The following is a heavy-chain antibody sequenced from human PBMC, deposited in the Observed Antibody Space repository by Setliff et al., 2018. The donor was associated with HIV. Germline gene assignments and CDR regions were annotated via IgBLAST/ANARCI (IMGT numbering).Heavy chain of an antibody. Sequence: KVSCKASGYSFSSYGIGWVRQMPGKGLEWMGIIYPGDSDTRYSPSFQGQVTISADKSISTAYLQWSSLKASDTAMYYCARLGHAFDIWGQGTMVTVSS. CDR1: GYSFSSYG. CDR2: IYPGDSDT. J-gene: IGHJ3*02. CDR3: ARLGHAFDI. V-gene: IGHV5-51*01.